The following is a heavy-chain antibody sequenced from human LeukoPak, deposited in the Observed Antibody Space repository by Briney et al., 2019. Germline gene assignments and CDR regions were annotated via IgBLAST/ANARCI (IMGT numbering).Heavy chain of an antibody. CDR3: ARGRGMVVVPAAIFPPYYFDY. D-gene: IGHD2-2*01. J-gene: IGHJ4*02. CDR2: INHSGST. Sequence: PSETLSLTCAVYGGSFSGYYWSWIRQPPGNWLEWIGEINHSGSTNYNPSLKSRVTISVDTSKNQFSLKLSSVTAADTAVYYCARGRGMVVVPAAIFPPYYFDYWGQGTLVTVSS. V-gene: IGHV4-34*01. CDR1: GGSFSGYY.